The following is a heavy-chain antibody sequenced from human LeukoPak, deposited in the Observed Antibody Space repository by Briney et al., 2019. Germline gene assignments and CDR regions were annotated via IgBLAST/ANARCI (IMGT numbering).Heavy chain of an antibody. Sequence: SETLPLTCAVYGGSFSGYYWSWIRQPPGKGLEWIGEINHSGSTNYNPSLKSRVTISVDTSKSQFSLKLSSVTAADTAVYYCARLRGQPVRPWFDPWGQGTLVTVSS. V-gene: IGHV4-34*01. D-gene: IGHD6-13*01. CDR3: ARLRGQPVRPWFDP. J-gene: IGHJ5*02. CDR1: GGSFSGYY. CDR2: INHSGST.